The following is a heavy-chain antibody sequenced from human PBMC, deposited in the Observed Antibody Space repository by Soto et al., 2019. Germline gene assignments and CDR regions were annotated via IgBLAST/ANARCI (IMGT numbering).Heavy chain of an antibody. CDR1: GFSLSTSGMC. J-gene: IGHJ6*02. CDR3: ARIRAYYGSGSYYPSYYYYGMDV. CDR2: IDWDDDK. Sequence: SGPTPVTPTQTLTPTCTFSGFSLSTSGMCVSWIRQPPGKALEWLVPIDWDDDKYYSTSLKTRLTISKDTSKNQVVLTMTNMDPVDTATYYCARIRAYYGSGSYYPSYYYYGMDVWGQGTTVTVSS. D-gene: IGHD3-10*01. V-gene: IGHV2-70*01.